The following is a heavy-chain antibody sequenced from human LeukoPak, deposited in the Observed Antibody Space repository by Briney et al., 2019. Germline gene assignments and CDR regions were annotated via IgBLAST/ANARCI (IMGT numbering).Heavy chain of an antibody. D-gene: IGHD1-14*01. CDR2: INPTSLIT. CDR1: GYTLIDYD. J-gene: IGHJ5*02. Sequence: ASVKVSCKASGYTLIDYDINAVRQAPRQGLEYMGWINPTSLITRYARKFRGRVTLTMDSSISTAYMELTGLTYDDTAIYYCARVKPVPPVSLDPWGQGTLVTVSS. CDR3: ARVKPVPPVSLDP. V-gene: IGHV1-8*01.